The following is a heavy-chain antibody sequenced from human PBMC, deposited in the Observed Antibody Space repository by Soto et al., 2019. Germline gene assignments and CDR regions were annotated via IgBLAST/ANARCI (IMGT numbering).Heavy chain of an antibody. CDR3: ARATRGPSSGYYQLDY. D-gene: IGHD3-22*01. J-gene: IGHJ4*02. V-gene: IGHV4-59*12. CDR1: GGSISSYY. Sequence: SETLSLTCTVSGGSISSYYWSWIRQPPGKGLEWIGHISYSGSTYYNPSLKSRVTISVDTSKHQFSLKLSSVTAADTAVYYCARATRGPSSGYYQLDYWGQGTLVTVSS. CDR2: ISYSGST.